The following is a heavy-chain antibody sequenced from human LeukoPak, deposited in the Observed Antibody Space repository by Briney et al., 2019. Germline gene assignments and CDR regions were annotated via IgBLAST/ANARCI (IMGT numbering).Heavy chain of an antibody. D-gene: IGHD2-2*01. CDR3: ARAPRCSSTSCYYLDY. CDR2: IYTSGNT. V-gene: IGHV4-61*02. CDR1: GGSISSGSYY. Sequence: SETLSLTCTVSGGSISSGSYYWSWIRQPAGKGLEWIGRIYTSGNTNYNPSLKSRVTISVDTSKNQFSLKLSSVTAADTAVYYCARAPRCSSTSCYYLDYWGQGTLVTVSS. J-gene: IGHJ4*02.